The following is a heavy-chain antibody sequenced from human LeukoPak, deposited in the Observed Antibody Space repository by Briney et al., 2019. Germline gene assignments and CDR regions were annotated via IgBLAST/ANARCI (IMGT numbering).Heavy chain of an antibody. J-gene: IGHJ4*02. Sequence: PGGSLRLSCAASGFTFSSYSMNWVRQAPGKGLEWVGRIKGKTDGGTTDYAAPVKGRFTISRDDSKNTLYLQMNSLKTDDTAVYYCTTGELNWGQGTLVTVSS. D-gene: IGHD2-21*01. CDR2: IKGKTDGGTT. CDR1: GFTFSSYS. V-gene: IGHV3-15*01. CDR3: TTGELN.